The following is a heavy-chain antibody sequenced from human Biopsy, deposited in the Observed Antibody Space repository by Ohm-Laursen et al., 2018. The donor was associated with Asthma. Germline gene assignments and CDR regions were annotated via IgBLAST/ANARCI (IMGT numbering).Heavy chain of an antibody. V-gene: IGHV3-23*01. CDR3: AKDKVGAANSYQYGMDV. CDR2: ISGNGDNT. J-gene: IGHJ6*02. D-gene: IGHD1-26*01. CDR1: GFTFSDSY. Sequence: SLRLSCAASGFTFSDSYMSWIRQAPGKGLEWVSSISGNGDNTHYSDSVQGRFIISRDNSKNTLYLQMNSLRVEDTAIYFCAKDKVGAANSYQYGMDVWGQGTTVTVSS.